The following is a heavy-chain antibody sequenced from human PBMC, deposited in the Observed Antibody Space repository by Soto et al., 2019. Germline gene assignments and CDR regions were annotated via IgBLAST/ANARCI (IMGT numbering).Heavy chain of an antibody. CDR1: GFTFSSND. CDR2: ISSSSSPI. CDR3: ARDRPTRYFDWFSWFAP. V-gene: IGHV3-48*01. J-gene: IGHJ5*02. D-gene: IGHD3-9*01. Sequence: PGGSLRLSCAAAGFTFSSNDMNWVRQAPGKRLEWVPYISSSSSPIYYADSVRGRFTISRDNAKNSLYLQMNSLRAEDTAVYYCARDRPTRYFDWFSWFAPWGQGTLVTVSS.